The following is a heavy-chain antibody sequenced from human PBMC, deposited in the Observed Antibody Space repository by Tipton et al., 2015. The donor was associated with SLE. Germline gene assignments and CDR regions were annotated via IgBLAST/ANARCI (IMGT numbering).Heavy chain of an antibody. D-gene: IGHD6-13*01. Sequence: LRLSCTVFGGSVSSGSYYWGWIRQPPGKGLEWIANIYYSGSTYYNPSLKSRVTISVDTSKNQFSLKLSSVTAADTAVYYCARVHSSSWYRAFDIWGQGTMVTVSS. CDR2: IYYSGST. CDR3: ARVHSSSWYRAFDI. J-gene: IGHJ3*02. CDR1: GGSVSSGSYY. V-gene: IGHV4-39*07.